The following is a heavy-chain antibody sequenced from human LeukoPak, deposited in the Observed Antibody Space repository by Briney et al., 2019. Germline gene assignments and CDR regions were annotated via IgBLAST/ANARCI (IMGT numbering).Heavy chain of an antibody. CDR3: AKDRYSSPY. Sequence: GGSLRLSCAASGFTFSSYAMHWARQAPGKGLEWVAVISFGGSNTYYADSVKGRFTISRDNSENTLYLQMNSLRAEDTAVYYCAKDRYSSPYWGQGTLVTVSS. CDR2: ISFGGSNT. V-gene: IGHV3-30-3*01. J-gene: IGHJ4*02. D-gene: IGHD6-13*01. CDR1: GFTFSSYA.